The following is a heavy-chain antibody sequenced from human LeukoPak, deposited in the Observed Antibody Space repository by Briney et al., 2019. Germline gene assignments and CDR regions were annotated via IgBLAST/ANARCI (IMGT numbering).Heavy chain of an antibody. CDR1: GFTFSSYA. V-gene: IGHV3-23*01. J-gene: IGHJ4*02. CDR2: ISGSGGST. Sequence: GGSLRLSCAASGFTFSSYAMSWVRQAPGKGLEWVPAISGSGGSTYYADSVKGRFTISRDNSKNTLYLQMNSLRAEDTAVYYCAKDRGVITFGGVIVPFDYWGQGTLVTVSS. D-gene: IGHD3-16*02. CDR3: AKDRGVITFGGVIVPFDY.